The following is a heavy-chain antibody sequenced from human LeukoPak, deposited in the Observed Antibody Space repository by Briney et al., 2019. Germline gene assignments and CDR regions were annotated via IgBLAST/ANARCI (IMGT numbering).Heavy chain of an antibody. CDR1: GGSISSYY. V-gene: IGHV4-59*01. CDR3: ARDTEFSL. J-gene: IGHJ4*02. CDR2: IYYSGST. D-gene: IGHD3-10*01. Sequence: PSETLSLACTVSGGSISSYYWSWIRQPPGKGLERIGYIYYSGSTNYNPSLKSRVTISVDTSKNQFSLKLSSVTAADTAVYYCARDTEFSLWGQGTLVTVSS.